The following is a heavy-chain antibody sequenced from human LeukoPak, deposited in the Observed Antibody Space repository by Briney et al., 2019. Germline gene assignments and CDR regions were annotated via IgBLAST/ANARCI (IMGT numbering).Heavy chain of an antibody. D-gene: IGHD1-1*01. V-gene: IGHV1-69*13. CDR1: GYTFTSYG. CDR2: IIPIFGTA. J-gene: IGHJ6*02. CDR3: ARDDPPTGYYYYYYGMDV. Sequence: GASVKVSCKASGYTFTSYGISWVRQAPGQGLEWMGGIIPIFGTANYAQKFQGRVTITADESTSTAYMELSSLRSEDTAVYYCARDDPPTGYYYYYYGMDVWGQGTTVTVSS.